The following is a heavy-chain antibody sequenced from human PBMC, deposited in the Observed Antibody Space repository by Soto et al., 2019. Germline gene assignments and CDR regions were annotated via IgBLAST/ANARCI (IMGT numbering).Heavy chain of an antibody. CDR3: ARGRVGSSWIYYYYGMDV. D-gene: IGHD6-13*01. V-gene: IGHV4-34*01. CDR2: INHSGST. J-gene: IGHJ6*02. CDR1: CGSFSGYY. Sequence: SETLSVTSAVSCGSFSGYYWSWIRQPPGKGLEWIGEINHSGSTNYNPSLKSRVTISVDTSKNQFSLKLSSVTAADTAVYYCARGRVGSSWIYYYYGMDVWGQGTTVTVSS.